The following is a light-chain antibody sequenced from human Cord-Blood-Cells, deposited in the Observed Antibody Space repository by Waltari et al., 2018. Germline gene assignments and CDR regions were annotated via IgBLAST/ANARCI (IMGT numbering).Light chain of an antibody. CDR3: QQSYSTPWT. J-gene: IGKJ1*01. CDR2: AAS. Sequence: DMQMTPSPSSLSASVGKIVTTTCRASQSISSYLNWYQQKPGKAPKLLIYAASSLQSGVPSRFSGSGSGTDFTLTISSPQPEDFATYYCQQSYSTPWTFGQGTKVEIK. CDR1: QSISSY. V-gene: IGKV1-39*01.